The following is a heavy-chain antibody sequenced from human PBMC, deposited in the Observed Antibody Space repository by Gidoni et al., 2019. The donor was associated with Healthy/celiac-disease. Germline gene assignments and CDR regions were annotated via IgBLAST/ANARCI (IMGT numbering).Heavy chain of an antibody. CDR1: GGSISSYY. Sequence: QVQLQESGPGLVKPSETLSLTCTVSGGSISSYYWRWIRQPAGKGLEWIGRIYTSGSTNYNPSLKSRVTMSVDTSKNQFSLKLSSVTAADTAVYYCARSRAPYCGGDCYSLFFDYWGQGTLVTVSS. CDR3: ARSRAPYCGGDCYSLFFDY. CDR2: IYTSGST. J-gene: IGHJ4*02. V-gene: IGHV4-4*07. D-gene: IGHD2-21*02.